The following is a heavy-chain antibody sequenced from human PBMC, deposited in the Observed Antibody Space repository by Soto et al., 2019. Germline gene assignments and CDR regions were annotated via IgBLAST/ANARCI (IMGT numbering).Heavy chain of an antibody. V-gene: IGHV3-74*01. CDR3: ASLVTLYFGLDY. Sequence: PGGSLRLSCAASGFSFSSYWMHWVRQAPGKGLVWVSRINSDGSSTSYADSVQGRFTISRDNAKNTLYLQMNSLRTEDTAVYYGASLVTLYFGLDYWGQGTLVTVSS. CDR1: GFSFSSYW. CDR2: INSDGSST. J-gene: IGHJ4*02. D-gene: IGHD3-10*01.